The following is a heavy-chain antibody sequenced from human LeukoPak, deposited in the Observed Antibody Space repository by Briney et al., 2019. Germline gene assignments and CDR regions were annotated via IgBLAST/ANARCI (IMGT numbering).Heavy chain of an antibody. CDR2: ISSSGNTR. J-gene: IGHJ4*02. D-gene: IGHD3-10*01. CDR1: GFTFSNYE. V-gene: IGHV3-48*03. Sequence: PGGSLRLSCAASGFTFSNYEMNWVRQAPGKGLEWVSFISSSGNTRYYADSVKGRFTISRDNSKNTLYLQMNNLRAEDTAVYYCAKTRGSGPFDYWGQGTLVTVSS. CDR3: AKTRGSGPFDY.